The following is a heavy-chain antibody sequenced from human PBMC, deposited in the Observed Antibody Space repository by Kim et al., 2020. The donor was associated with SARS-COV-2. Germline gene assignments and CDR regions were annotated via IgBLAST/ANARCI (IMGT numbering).Heavy chain of an antibody. CDR2: IGSANYGTT. J-gene: IGHJ5*02. D-gene: IGHD6-6*01. CDR1: GFDFSAHA. Sequence: GGSLRLSCVGSGFDFSAHAMSWVRQAAGKGLQWISGIGSANYGTTYYADSVKGRFTISRDNSKNTLFLQMNDLRVEDTAMYYCANILAARPPRHHWGQGT. CDR3: ANILAARPPRHH. V-gene: IGHV3-23*01.